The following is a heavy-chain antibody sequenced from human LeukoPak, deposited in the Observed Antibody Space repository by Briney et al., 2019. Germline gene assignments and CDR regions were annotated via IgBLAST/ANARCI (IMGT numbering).Heavy chain of an antibody. Sequence: ASVKVSCKASGYTFTGYYIHWVRQAPGQGLEWMGWINPVTGGANYAQKFRGRVTMTRDPSISTAYMELSSLRSDDTAIYYCARAPPSSGLESGSYYGGAAYWGQGTLVTVSS. CDR3: ARAPPSSGLESGSYYGGAAY. CDR1: GYTFTGYY. V-gene: IGHV1-2*02. J-gene: IGHJ4*02. D-gene: IGHD1-26*01. CDR2: INPVTGGA.